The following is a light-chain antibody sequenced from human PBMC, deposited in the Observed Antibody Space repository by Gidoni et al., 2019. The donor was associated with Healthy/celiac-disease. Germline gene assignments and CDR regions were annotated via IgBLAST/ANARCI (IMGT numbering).Light chain of an antibody. V-gene: IGKV1-39*01. CDR2: AAA. CDR1: QSISSY. CDR3: QQSYSTPRT. J-gene: IGKJ1*01. Sequence: IQMTPSPSSLSASVGDRVTITCRASQSISSYLNWYQQKPGKAPKLLIYAAASLQSGVPSRFSVSLSVTDFTLTISSLQPEDFATYYCQQSYSTPRTFGQWTKVEIK.